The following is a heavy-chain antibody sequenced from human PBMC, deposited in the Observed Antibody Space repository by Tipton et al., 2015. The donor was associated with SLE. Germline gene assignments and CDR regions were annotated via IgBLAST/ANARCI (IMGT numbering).Heavy chain of an antibody. J-gene: IGHJ3*02. Sequence: SLRLSCAASGFTFSSYSINWVRQAPGKGLEWVSSISSGSTYIYYADSVKGRFTISRDNAKNSLYLQMNSLRAEDTAVYYCARNLPDAFDIWGQGTMVTVSS. CDR1: GFTFSSYS. CDR3: ARNLPDAFDI. CDR2: ISSGSTYI. V-gene: IGHV3-21*03.